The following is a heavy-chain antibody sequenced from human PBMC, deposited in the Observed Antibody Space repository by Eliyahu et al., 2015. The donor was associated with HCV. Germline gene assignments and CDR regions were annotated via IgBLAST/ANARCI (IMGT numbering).Heavy chain of an antibody. Sequence: EVQLVESGGGLVQPGGSLRLSCAASGFTFSSYWMHWVRQAPGKGLVWVSRINSDGSSTSYADSVKGRFTISRDNVKNTLYLQMNSLRAEDTAVYYCARDRRGGSYRRDAFDIWGQGTMVTVSS. CDR1: GFTFSSYW. J-gene: IGHJ3*02. CDR2: INSDGSST. D-gene: IGHD1-26*01. V-gene: IGHV3-74*01. CDR3: ARDRRGGSYRRDAFDI.